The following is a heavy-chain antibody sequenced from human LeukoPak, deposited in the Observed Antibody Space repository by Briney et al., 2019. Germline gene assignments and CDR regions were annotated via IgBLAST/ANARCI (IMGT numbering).Heavy chain of an antibody. J-gene: IGHJ4*02. Sequence: GGSLRLSCEASGFTFSNYYMTWVRQAPGRGLESLSYISGSGGVIYYADSVKGRFTISRDNFKNSLYLQMNSLRAEDTAVYYCAADFTGYFDYWGQGALVTVSS. V-gene: IGHV3-11*01. CDR2: ISGSGGVI. CDR1: GFTFSNYY. D-gene: IGHD2-8*02. CDR3: AADFTGYFDY.